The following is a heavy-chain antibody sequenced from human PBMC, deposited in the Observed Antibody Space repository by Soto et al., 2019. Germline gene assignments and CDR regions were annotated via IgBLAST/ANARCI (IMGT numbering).Heavy chain of an antibody. D-gene: IGHD3-9*01. CDR2: IYYSGST. V-gene: IGHV4-59*01. Sequence: PSETLSLTCSVSGGSISSYYWSWIRQPPGKGLEWIGYIYYSGSTNYNPSLKSRVTISVDTSKNQFSLKLSSVTAADTAVYYCARGHYDILTGYSNWFDPWGQGTLVTVSS. CDR1: GGSISSYY. CDR3: ARGHYDILTGYSNWFDP. J-gene: IGHJ5*02.